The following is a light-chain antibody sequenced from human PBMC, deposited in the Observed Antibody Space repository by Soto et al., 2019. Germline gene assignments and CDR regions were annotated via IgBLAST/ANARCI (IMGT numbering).Light chain of an antibody. J-gene: IGKJ1*01. CDR3: QQYGSSGT. Sequence: IVLTQSPGTLSLSPGERATLSCRASQSVTSNYLAWYQQKPGQAPRLLIYGASNRATGIPDRFSGGGSGTDFTLTISRLEPEDFAVYYCQQYGSSGTFGQGTKVDIK. V-gene: IGKV3-20*01. CDR2: GAS. CDR1: QSVTSNY.